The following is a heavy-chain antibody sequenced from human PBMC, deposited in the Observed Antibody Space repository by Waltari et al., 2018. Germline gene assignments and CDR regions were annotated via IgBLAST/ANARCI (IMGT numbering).Heavy chain of an antibody. CDR3: ARRWAFGTLGYFDY. CDR1: GGSFSGYY. J-gene: IGHJ4*02. V-gene: IGHV4-34*01. CDR2: INHSGRT. D-gene: IGHD3-16*01. Sequence: QVQLQQWGAGLLKPSETLSLTCAVYGGSFSGYYWSWIRQPPGTGLGWIGEINHSGRTNYNPSRKSRVTISVDTSKNQFSLKLSSVTAADTTVYYCARRWAFGTLGYFDYWGQGTLVTVSS.